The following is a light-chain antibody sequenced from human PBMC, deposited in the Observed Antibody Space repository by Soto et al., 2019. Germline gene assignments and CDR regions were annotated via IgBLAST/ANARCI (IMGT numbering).Light chain of an antibody. CDR2: DAS. V-gene: IGKV3-11*01. CDR3: QQRSNWPPVT. Sequence: TQSPATLSVSPGDRVTLSCRASQSVTYNLAWYQQEPGQAPRLLIYDASNRATGIPARFSGSGSGTDFTLTISSLEPEEFGVYYCQQRSNWPPVTFGGGTKVDIK. J-gene: IGKJ4*01. CDR1: QSVTYN.